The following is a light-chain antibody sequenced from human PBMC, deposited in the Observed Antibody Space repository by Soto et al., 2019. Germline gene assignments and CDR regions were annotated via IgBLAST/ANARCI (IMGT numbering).Light chain of an antibody. CDR3: QQFSSYPLT. CDR2: GAS. Sequence: EIVLTQSPGTLSLSPAERATLSCRASQSVSSSYLAWYQQKPGQAPRLLIYGASSRATGIPDRFSGSGSGTDFTLTISRLEPEDFAVYYCQQFSSYPLTFGGGTKVEIK. V-gene: IGKV3-20*01. J-gene: IGKJ4*01. CDR1: QSVSSSY.